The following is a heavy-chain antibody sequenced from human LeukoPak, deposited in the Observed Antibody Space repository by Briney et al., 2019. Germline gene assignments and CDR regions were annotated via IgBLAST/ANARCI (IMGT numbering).Heavy chain of an antibody. CDR3: ARIDYYGSGSYDP. CDR2: IYYSGST. CDR1: GVSISSYY. Sequence: SETLSLTCTISGVSISSYYWSWIRQPPGKGLEWIGYIYYSGSTNYNPSLKSRVTISVDTSKNQFSLKLSSVTAADTAVYYCARIDYYGSGSYDPWGQGTLVTVSS. V-gene: IGHV4-59*08. J-gene: IGHJ5*02. D-gene: IGHD3-10*01.